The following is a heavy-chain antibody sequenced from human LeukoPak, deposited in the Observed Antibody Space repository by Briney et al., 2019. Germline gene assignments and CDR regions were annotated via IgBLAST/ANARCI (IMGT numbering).Heavy chain of an antibody. J-gene: IGHJ4*02. V-gene: IGHV4-34*01. CDR1: GTSFSSYY. D-gene: IGHD4-17*01. CDR2: INHSGYT. Sequence: PSETLSLTCAVSGTSFSSYYWSWLRQSPEKGLEWIGEINHSGYTNNNPSLKSRVTMSVDTANNRFSLSLSSVTAADTAVYFCARMTTGHDYWGQGILVTVSS. CDR3: ARMTTGHDY.